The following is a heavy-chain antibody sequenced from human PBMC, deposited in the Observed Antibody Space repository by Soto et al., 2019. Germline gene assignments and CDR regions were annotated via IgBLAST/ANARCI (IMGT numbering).Heavy chain of an antibody. J-gene: IGHJ4*02. CDR3: ASEGGGSYYHPE. CDR1: GFTFSSYW. D-gene: IGHD3-10*01. CDR2: IKQDGSEK. V-gene: IGHV3-7*01. Sequence: EVQLVESGGGLVQPGGSLRLSCAASGFTFSSYWMSWVRQAPGKGLEWVANIKQDGSEKYYVDSVKGRFTISRDNAKNSLYLQMNSLRAEDTGVYYCASEGGGSYYHPEWGQGTLVTVSS.